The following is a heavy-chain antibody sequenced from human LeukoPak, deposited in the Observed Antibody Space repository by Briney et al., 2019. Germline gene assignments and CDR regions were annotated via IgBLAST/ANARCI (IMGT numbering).Heavy chain of an antibody. D-gene: IGHD3-10*01. J-gene: IGHJ6*03. CDR3: ARTTMVRGTYYMDV. CDR2: VYSTGST. V-gene: IGHV4-39*07. CDR1: GASISSSTYY. Sequence: KSSETLSLTCTVSGASISSSTYYWGWIRQPPGKGLEWIGSVYSTGSTYYNPSLKSRVTISVDTSKNGFSLKLSSVTAADTAVYYCARTTMVRGTYYMDVWGKGTTVTISS.